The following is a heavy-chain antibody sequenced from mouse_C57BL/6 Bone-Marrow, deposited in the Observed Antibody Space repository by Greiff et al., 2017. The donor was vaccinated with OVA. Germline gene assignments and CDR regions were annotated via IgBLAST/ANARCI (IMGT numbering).Heavy chain of an antibody. V-gene: IGHV1-53*01. Sequence: QVHVKQPGTELVKPGASVKLSCKASGYTFTSYWMHWVKQRPGQGLEWIGNINPSNGGTNYNEKFKSKATLTVDKSSSTAYMQLSSLTSEDSAVYYCASYADSSGYYFDYWGQGTTLTVSS. CDR1: GYTFTSYW. J-gene: IGHJ2*01. CDR3: ASYADSSGYYFDY. CDR2: INPSNGGT. D-gene: IGHD3-2*02.